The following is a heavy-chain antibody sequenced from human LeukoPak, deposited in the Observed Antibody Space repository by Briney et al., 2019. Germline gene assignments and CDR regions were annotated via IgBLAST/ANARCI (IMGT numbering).Heavy chain of an antibody. J-gene: IGHJ4*02. V-gene: IGHV4-59*06. CDR2: IYYSGST. D-gene: IGHD3-10*01. CDR3: ARRISDVLPIDY. CDR1: AGSFSGYY. Sequence: PSETLSLTCTVHAGSFSGYYWSWIRQHPGKGLEWIGYIYYSGSTYYNPSLKSRVTISVDTSKNQFSLKLSSVTAADTAVYYCARRISDVLPIDYWGQGTLVTVSS.